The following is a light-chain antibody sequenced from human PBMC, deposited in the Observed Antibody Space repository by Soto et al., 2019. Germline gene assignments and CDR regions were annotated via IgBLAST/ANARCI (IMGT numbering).Light chain of an antibody. V-gene: IGKV3D-20*02. CDR2: DAS. J-gene: IGKJ4*01. CDR3: QQRSNWT. CDR1: QSVSSSY. Sequence: EIVLTQSPGTLSLSPGERATLSCRASQSVSSSYLAWYQQKPGQAPRLLIYDASSRATGIPDRFSGSGSGTDFTLTISSLEPEDFAVYYCQQRSNWTFGGGTKVEIK.